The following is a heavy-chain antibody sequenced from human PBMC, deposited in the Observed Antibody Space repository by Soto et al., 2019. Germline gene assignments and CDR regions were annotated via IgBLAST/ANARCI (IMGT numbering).Heavy chain of an antibody. V-gene: IGHV4-59*01. CDR3: ARIGYDSSGSLGAFDI. Sequence: TSDTLSLSCTVYGVSISDYYWSWIQQPPGRGLEWIGYIYYSGSTNSNPSLKSRVTISVDASKNQLSLKLSSVTAADTAVYYCARIGYDSSGSLGAFDIWGQGTMVT. D-gene: IGHD3-22*01. CDR2: IYYSGST. CDR1: GVSISDYY. J-gene: IGHJ3*02.